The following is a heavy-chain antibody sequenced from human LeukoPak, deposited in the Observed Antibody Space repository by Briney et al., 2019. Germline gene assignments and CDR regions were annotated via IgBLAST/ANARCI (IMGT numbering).Heavy chain of an antibody. D-gene: IGHD3-3*01. CDR1: GYTFTSYD. V-gene: IGHV1-8*01. Sequence: ASVTVSCKASGYTFTSYDINWVRQATGQGLEWMGWMNPNSGSTSYAQKFQGRVTMTRDTSTSTVYMELSSLRSEDTAVYYCARGSITIFGESFDYWGQGTLVTVSS. CDR3: ARGSITIFGESFDY. J-gene: IGHJ4*02. CDR2: MNPNSGST.